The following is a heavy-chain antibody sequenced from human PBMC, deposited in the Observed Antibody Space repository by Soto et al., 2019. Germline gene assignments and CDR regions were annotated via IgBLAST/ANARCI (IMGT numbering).Heavy chain of an antibody. CDR1: GFTFSSYW. D-gene: IGHD3-16*01. J-gene: IGHJ3*02. CDR2: VKEDGSER. CDR3: ARGGRRTGSYAGAFDI. Sequence: EVQLVESGGGLVQPGGSLTLSCAASGFTFSSYWMSWVRQAPGKGLEWVANVKEDGSERYYVDSVKGRFTISRDNAKNSLYLQMNRPRAEDMAVYYCARGGRRTGSYAGAFDIWGQGTMVTVSS. V-gene: IGHV3-7*03.